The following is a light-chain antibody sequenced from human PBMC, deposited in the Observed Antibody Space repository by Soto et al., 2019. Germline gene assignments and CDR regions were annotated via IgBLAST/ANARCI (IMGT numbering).Light chain of an antibody. J-gene: IGLJ3*02. CDR3: SSYKGKSTLV. Sequence: QSALTQPASVSGSPGQSITISCTGTSSDVGAYNYVSWYQHHPDKAPKLMIFEGSDRPSEGSNRFSGSNSGNTASLTIYGLKAEYEDDYLCSSYKGKSTLVFGGGTKLTV. CDR2: EGS. V-gene: IGLV2-14*01. CDR1: SSDVGAYNY.